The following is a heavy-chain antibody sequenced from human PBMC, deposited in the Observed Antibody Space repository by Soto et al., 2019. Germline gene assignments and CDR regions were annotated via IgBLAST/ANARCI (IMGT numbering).Heavy chain of an antibody. CDR3: AGARVPLVRMRYFDH. Sequence: PGGSLTLSCPASGFSSTTSAMYWVRPAPRKGLEWVSAIGAGSASTHYADYLQGRFTISRDDSKNILYLEMDSLKAEDTAVYYCAGARVPLVRMRYFDHWGQGTPVTVSS. D-gene: IGHD1-1*01. J-gene: IGHJ4*02. CDR2: IGAGSAST. CDR1: GFSSTTSA. V-gene: IGHV3-23*01.